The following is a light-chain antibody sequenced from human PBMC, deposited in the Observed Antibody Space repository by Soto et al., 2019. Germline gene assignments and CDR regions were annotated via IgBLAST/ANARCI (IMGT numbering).Light chain of an antibody. CDR3: AAWDDKMRGPV. Sequence: QSVLIQPPATSGTPGQRVNITCSGGSANIGRHYACWYQHRPGTAPKLLIYKNNQRPSGVPDRFSASKSGTSASLAISGLLSEDEADYYCAAWDDKMRGPVFGGGTKLTGL. CDR1: SANIGRHY. CDR2: KNN. J-gene: IGLJ2*01. V-gene: IGLV1-47*01.